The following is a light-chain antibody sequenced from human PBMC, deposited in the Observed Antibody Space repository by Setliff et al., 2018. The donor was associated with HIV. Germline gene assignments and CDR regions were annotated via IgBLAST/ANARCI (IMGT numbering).Light chain of an antibody. J-gene: IGLJ1*01. Sequence: QSALAQPASVSGSPGQSITISCTGTSSDVGGYNYVSWYQQHPGKAPKLMIYEVSNRPSGVSDRFSGSKSGNTASLTISGLQTEDEADYFCSSYTSSSPLYVFRTGTKVTVL. CDR3: SSYTSSSPLYV. V-gene: IGLV2-14*01. CDR1: SSDVGGYNY. CDR2: EVS.